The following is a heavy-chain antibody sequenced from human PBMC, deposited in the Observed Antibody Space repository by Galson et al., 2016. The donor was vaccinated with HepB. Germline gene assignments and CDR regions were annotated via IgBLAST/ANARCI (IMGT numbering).Heavy chain of an antibody. Sequence: SVKVSCKASGYTFTGFDINWVRQASGQGLEWMGWMKPSSGATGYAQKFQGRVTMTRDTSISTAYMELSSLRSEDTAVYYWARGVLWGQGTMVTVSS. J-gene: IGHJ3*01. CDR3: ARGVL. CDR1: GYTFTGFD. CDR2: MKPSSGAT. V-gene: IGHV1-8*01. D-gene: IGHD6-6*01.